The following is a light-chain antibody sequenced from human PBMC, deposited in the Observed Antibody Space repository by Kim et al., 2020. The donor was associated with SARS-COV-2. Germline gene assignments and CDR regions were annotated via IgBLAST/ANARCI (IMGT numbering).Light chain of an antibody. CDR1: QSVGSN. CDR3: QQYNNWPPLT. V-gene: IGKV3-15*01. J-gene: IGKJ4*01. Sequence: VSPGERATLSCRASQSVGSNLAWYQQKPGQAPRLLIYAASTRATGIPARFSGSGSGTEFTLTISSLQSEDFAVYYCQQYNNWPPLTFGGGTKVEI. CDR2: AAS.